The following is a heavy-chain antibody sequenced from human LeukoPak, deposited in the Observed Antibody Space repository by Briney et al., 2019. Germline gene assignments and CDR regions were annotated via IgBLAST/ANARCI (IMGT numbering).Heavy chain of an antibody. Sequence: ASVKVSCKASGYTFRDDYMYWLRQAPGRGLEWVGWINPKSGATNYAHKFQGRVTMTGDTSINTAYMQLSSLTSDDTAVYYCARDDASDPSASFDLWGQGTLVTVSS. V-gene: IGHV1-2*02. CDR2: INPKSGAT. D-gene: IGHD1-26*01. J-gene: IGHJ3*01. CDR1: GYTFRDDY. CDR3: ARDDASDPSASFDL.